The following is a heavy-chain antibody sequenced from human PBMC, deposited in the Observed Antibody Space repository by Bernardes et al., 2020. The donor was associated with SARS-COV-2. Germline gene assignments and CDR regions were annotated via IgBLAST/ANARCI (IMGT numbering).Heavy chain of an antibody. D-gene: IGHD4-17*01. J-gene: IGHJ5*02. CDR1: GYTFTGYY. V-gene: IGHV1-2*02. CDR2: INPNSGGT. CDR3: ATAPTVVTPGWFDP. Sequence: VKVSCKASGYTFTGYYMHWVRQAPGQGLEWMGWINPNSGGTNYAQKFQGRVTMTRDTSISTAYMELSSLRSEDTAVYYCATAPTVVTPGWFDPWGQGTLVTVSS.